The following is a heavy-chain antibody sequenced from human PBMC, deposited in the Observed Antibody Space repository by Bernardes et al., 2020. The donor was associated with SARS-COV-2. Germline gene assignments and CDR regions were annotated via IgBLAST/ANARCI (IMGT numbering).Heavy chain of an antibody. J-gene: IGHJ4*02. CDR2: IYYSGST. V-gene: IGHV4-39*01. D-gene: IGHD3-3*01. CDR3: ARLVFGITIFGVVTRLFDY. CDR1: GGSISSSSYY. Sequence: ETLSLTCTVSGGSISSSSYYWGWIRQPPGKGLEWIGSIYYSGSTYYNPSLKSRVTISVDTSKNQFSLKLSSVTAADTAVYYCARLVFGITIFGVVTRLFDYWGQGTLVTVSS.